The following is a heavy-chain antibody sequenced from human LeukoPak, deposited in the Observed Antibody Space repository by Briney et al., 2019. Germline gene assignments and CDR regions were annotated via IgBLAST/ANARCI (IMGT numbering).Heavy chain of an antibody. V-gene: IGHV3-30-3*01. CDR2: ISYDGSNK. CDR1: GFTFSSYA. Sequence: GRSLRLSCAASGFTFSSYAMHWVRQAPGKGLEWVAVISYDGSNKYYADSVKGRFTISRDNSKNPLYLQMNSLRAEDTAVYYCARDQKATGTTSYGMDVWGQGTRSPSP. D-gene: IGHD1-1*01. CDR3: ARDQKATGTTSYGMDV. J-gene: IGHJ6*02.